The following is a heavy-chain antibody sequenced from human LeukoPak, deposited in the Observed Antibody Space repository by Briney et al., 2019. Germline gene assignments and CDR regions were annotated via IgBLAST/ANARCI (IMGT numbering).Heavy chain of an antibody. J-gene: IGHJ5*02. CDR3: ARHVNWRSGQSWFDP. D-gene: IGHD3-10*01. CDR2: IDPSDSDT. V-gene: IGHV5-10-1*01. CDR1: GYSFTSYW. Sequence: GESLKISCKASGYSFTSYWISWVRQMPGEGLEWMGRIDPSDSDTNYSPSFQGHVTMSVDKSINTAYLRWSSLKASDTAMYFCARHVNWRSGQSWFDPWGQGTLVTVSS.